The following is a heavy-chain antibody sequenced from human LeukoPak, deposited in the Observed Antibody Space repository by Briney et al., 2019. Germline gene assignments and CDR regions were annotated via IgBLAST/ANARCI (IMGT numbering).Heavy chain of an antibody. Sequence: ASVKVSCKASGYTFTNYAMNWVRQAPGQGLEWMGWINTNTGNPTYAQGFTGRFVFSLDTSVSTAYLQISSLKAEDTAMYYCARSGWGSGWYGDAFDIWGQGTMVTVSS. D-gene: IGHD6-19*01. J-gene: IGHJ3*02. CDR2: INTNTGNP. V-gene: IGHV7-4-1*02. CDR3: ARSGWGSGWYGDAFDI. CDR1: GYTFTNYA.